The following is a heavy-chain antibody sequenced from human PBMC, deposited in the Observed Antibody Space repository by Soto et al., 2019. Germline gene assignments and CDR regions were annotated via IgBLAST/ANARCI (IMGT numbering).Heavy chain of an antibody. CDR3: ARDQPDYYDSSGFNSLGAFDI. J-gene: IGHJ3*02. CDR1: GGTFSSYA. D-gene: IGHD3-22*01. CDR2: IIPIFGTA. V-gene: IGHV1-69*13. Sequence: GASVKVSCKASGGTFSSYAISWVRQAPGQGLEWMGGIIPIFGTANYAQKFQGRVTITADESTSTAYMELSSLRSEDTAVYYCARDQPDYYDSSGFNSLGAFDIWGQGTMVTVSS.